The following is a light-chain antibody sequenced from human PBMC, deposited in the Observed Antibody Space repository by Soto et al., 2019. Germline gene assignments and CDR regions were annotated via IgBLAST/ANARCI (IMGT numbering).Light chain of an antibody. CDR1: QSIRSW. CDR2: DAS. J-gene: IGKJ1*01. Sequence: DIQMTQSPSTLSASVGDRVTITCRASQSIRSWLVWYQQKPGKAPKLLIYDASSLESGVPSRFSGSGSGTEFTLTISSLQPDDFATYYCQQYNSYWTFGQGTKVEIK. V-gene: IGKV1-5*01. CDR3: QQYNSYWT.